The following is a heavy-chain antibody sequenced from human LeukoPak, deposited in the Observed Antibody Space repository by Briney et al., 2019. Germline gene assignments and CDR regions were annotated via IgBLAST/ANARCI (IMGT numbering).Heavy chain of an antibody. Sequence: GASVKVSCKVSGYTLTELSMHRVRQAPGKGLEWMGGFDPEDGETIYAQKFQGRVTMTEDTSTDTAYMELSSLRSEDTAVYYCATAYTTRSAAYAFDIWGQGTMVTVSS. CDR3: ATAYTTRSAAYAFDI. D-gene: IGHD1-26*01. CDR2: FDPEDGET. J-gene: IGHJ3*02. CDR1: GYTLTELS. V-gene: IGHV1-24*01.